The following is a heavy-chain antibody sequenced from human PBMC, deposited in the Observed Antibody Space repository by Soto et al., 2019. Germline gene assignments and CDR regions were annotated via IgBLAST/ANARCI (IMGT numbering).Heavy chain of an antibody. Sequence: GGSLRLSCAASGFTFSSYAMSWVRQAPGKGLEWVSAISGSGGSTYYADSVKGRFTISRDNSKNTLYLQMNSLRAEDTAVDYCAKGSGDCTNGVCPIYYYYYYMDVWGKGTTVTVSS. D-gene: IGHD2-8*01. V-gene: IGHV3-23*01. J-gene: IGHJ6*03. CDR2: ISGSGGST. CDR1: GFTFSSYA. CDR3: AKGSGDCTNGVCPIYYYYYYMDV.